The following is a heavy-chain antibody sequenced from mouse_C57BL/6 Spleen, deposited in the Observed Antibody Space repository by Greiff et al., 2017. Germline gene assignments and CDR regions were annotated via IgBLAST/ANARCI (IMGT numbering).Heavy chain of an antibody. CDR1: GYTFTSYW. J-gene: IGHJ1*03. V-gene: IGHV1-69*01. Sequence: QVQLQQPGAELVMPGASVKLSCKASGYTFTSYWMHWVKQRPGQGLEWIGEIDPSDSYTNYNQKFKGKSTLTVDKSSSTAYMQLSRLTSEDSSVYYCARVRGNYSWYFDVWGTGTTVTVAS. CDR3: ARVRGNYSWYFDV. CDR2: IDPSDSYT. D-gene: IGHD2-1*01.